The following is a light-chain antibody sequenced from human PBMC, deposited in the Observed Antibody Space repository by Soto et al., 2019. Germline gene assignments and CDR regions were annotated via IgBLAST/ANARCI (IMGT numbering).Light chain of an antibody. CDR1: KRGSKNY. Sequence: SRGTLSLSPVERATLSYSALKRGSKNYLAWYQQKPGKAPRLLIYGASNRDTGIPERFSGSGSGTDFTLTISSLEPDDFAVYYCQQYGSSATFGQGTKVDIK. CDR3: QQYGSSAT. J-gene: IGKJ1*01. V-gene: IGKV3-20*01. CDR2: GAS.